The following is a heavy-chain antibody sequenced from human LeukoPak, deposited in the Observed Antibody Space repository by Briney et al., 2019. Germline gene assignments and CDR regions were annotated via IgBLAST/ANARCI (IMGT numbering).Heavy chain of an antibody. CDR2: IYPGDSDT. D-gene: IGHD6-13*01. J-gene: IGHJ4*02. V-gene: IGHV5-51*01. Sequence: GESLKISCKGSGYSFTSYWIGWVRQMPGKGLEWMGIIYPGDSDTRYSPSFQGQVTISADKSISTAYLQWSSLKASDTAMYYCARQIAAASMGGGFDYWGQGTLVTVSS. CDR1: GYSFTSYW. CDR3: ARQIAAASMGGGFDY.